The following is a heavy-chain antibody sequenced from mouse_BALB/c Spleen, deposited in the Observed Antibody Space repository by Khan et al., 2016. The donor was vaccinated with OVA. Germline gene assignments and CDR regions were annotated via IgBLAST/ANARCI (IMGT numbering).Heavy chain of an antibody. CDR3: ADHLAGSFAY. J-gene: IGHJ3*01. Sequence: EVALVESGGDLVKPGGSLKLSCAASGFSFSNYSMYWVRQTPDKRLEWVASISSGGDSNYYPASVKGRCTITRDNAKNTLYLQMGDRKSDDAAIYYCADHLAGSFAYGGQGTLVTVSA. D-gene: IGHD1-1*01. V-gene: IGHV5-6*01. CDR2: ISSGGDSN. CDR1: GFSFSNYS.